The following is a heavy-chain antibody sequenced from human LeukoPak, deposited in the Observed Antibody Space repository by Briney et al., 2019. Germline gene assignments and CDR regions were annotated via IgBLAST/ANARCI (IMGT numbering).Heavy chain of an antibody. Sequence: SETLSLTCTVSAGSISNYYWSWIRQPAGKGLEWIGRISTSGSTNYNPSLKSRVTISVDKSKNQFSLKLSSVTAADPAVYYCARGCGGTTGEQNWFDPWGQGTLVTVSS. CDR1: AGSISNYY. D-gene: IGHD1-7*01. CDR3: ARGCGGTTGEQNWFDP. CDR2: ISTSGST. V-gene: IGHV4-4*07. J-gene: IGHJ5*02.